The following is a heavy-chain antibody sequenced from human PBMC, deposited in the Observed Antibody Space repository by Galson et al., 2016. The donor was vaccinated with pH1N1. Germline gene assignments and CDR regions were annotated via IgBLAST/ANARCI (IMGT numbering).Heavy chain of an antibody. CDR2: IYNSGST. CDR1: GDSISRNSYY. V-gene: IGHV4-39*02. J-gene: IGHJ4*02. CDR3: ARVYQYGDPHQFDS. Sequence: SETLSLTCTVSGDSISRNSYYWGWIRQPPGKGLEWIGIIYNSGSTYYNPSLESRATISIDTSKNHFSLKLKSVTAADTAVYYCARVYQYGDPHQFDSWGQGSLVTVSS. D-gene: IGHD4-17*01.